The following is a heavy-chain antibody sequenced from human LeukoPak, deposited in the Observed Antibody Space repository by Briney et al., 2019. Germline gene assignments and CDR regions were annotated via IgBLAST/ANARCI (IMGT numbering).Heavy chain of an antibody. D-gene: IGHD3-16*01. Sequence: SVKVSCKASGGTFSSYAISWVRQAPGQGLEWMGGIIPIFGTANYTQKFQGRVTITADESTSTAYMELSSLRSEDTAVYYCANLLYDYVWGSYSYWGQGTLVTVSS. CDR2: IIPIFGTA. V-gene: IGHV1-69*13. CDR1: GGTFSSYA. CDR3: ANLLYDYVWGSYSY. J-gene: IGHJ4*02.